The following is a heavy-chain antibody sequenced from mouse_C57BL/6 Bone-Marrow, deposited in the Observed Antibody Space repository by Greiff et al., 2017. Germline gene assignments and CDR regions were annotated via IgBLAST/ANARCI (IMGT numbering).Heavy chain of an antibody. V-gene: IGHV1-81*01. J-gene: IGHJ2*01. CDR2: IYPRSGNT. Sequence: QVQLQQSGAELARPGASVKLSCKASGYTFTSYGISWVKQRTGQGLGWIGEIYPRSGNTYYNEKFKGKATLTADKSSSTAYMELRSLTSEDSAVYFCARERTMVTTGCHYFDYWGQGTTLTVSS. CDR3: ARERTMVTTGCHYFDY. D-gene: IGHD2-2*01. CDR1: GYTFTSYG.